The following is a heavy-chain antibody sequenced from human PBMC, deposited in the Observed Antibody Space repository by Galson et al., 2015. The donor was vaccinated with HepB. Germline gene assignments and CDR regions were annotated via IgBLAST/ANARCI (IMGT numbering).Heavy chain of an antibody. CDR1: GFTPYA. CDR2: ITGGGGET. Sequence: SLRLSCAASGFTPYAMSWVRQAPGKGLEWVSGITGGGGETFYADTLRGRLSISRDHPKKTGFLQMNSLRVDDTAIYYCVAEPRGNLFGYFDFWGQGTLVTVSS. J-gene: IGHJ4*02. V-gene: IGHV3-23*01. D-gene: IGHD1-1*01. CDR3: VAEPRGNLFGYFDF.